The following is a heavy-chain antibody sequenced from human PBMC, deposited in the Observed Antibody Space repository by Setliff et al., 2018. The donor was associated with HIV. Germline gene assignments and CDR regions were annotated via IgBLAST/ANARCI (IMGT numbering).Heavy chain of an antibody. CDR3: ARVGYGDISGLDY. CDR2: IYYSGST. V-gene: IGHV4-59*11. Sequence: KPSETLSLTCTVSGGSISSHYWSWLRQPPGKGLEWIGSIYYSGSTDYNPSLKSRVTITIDMSKNQFSLELRSLTAADPAVYYCARVGYGDISGLDYWGQGTLVTVSS. D-gene: IGHD4-17*01. CDR1: GGSISSHY. J-gene: IGHJ4*02.